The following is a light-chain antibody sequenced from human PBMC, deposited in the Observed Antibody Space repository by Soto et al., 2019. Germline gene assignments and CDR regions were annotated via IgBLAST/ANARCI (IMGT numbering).Light chain of an antibody. CDR3: QKYNNWPSWT. J-gene: IGKJ1*01. Sequence: EIVMTQSPATLSVSPGERATLSCRASQSISIHLAWYQQKPGQAPRLLIYGASTRDTGTPARFSGSGSGTEFTLTIRSLQSEDFAVYYCQKYNNWPSWTFGQGTKVEIK. V-gene: IGKV3-15*01. CDR1: QSISIH. CDR2: GAS.